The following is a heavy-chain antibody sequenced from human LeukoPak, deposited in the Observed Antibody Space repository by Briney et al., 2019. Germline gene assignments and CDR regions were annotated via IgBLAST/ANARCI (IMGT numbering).Heavy chain of an antibody. D-gene: IGHD3-9*01. CDR3: ARGRYSLRYFDWLSVYYYMDV. Sequence: GGSLRLSCAASGFTFSSYEMNWVRQAPGKGLEWVSYISSSGSTIYYADSVKGRFTISRDNAKNSLYLQMNSLRAEDTAVYYCARGRYSLRYFDWLSVYYYMDVWGKGTTVTISS. V-gene: IGHV3-48*03. CDR2: ISSSGSTI. J-gene: IGHJ6*03. CDR1: GFTFSSYE.